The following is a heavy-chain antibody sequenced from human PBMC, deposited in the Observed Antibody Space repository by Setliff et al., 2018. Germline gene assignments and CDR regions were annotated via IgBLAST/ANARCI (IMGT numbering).Heavy chain of an antibody. CDR1: DGSLSTYY. Sequence: SETLSLTCTVSDGSLSTYYWSWIRQPPGKGLEFIGYVYYSGTANYSPSLRSRLTISVDTSKNQSSLKLRSVTAADTAVYHCARSDGGSSGLDYWGQGTLVTVS. V-gene: IGHV4-59*01. D-gene: IGHD2-15*01. J-gene: IGHJ4*02. CDR3: ARSDGGSSGLDY. CDR2: VYYSGTA.